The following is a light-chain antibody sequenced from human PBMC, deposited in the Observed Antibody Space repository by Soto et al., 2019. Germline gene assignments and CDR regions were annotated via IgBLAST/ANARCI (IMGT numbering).Light chain of an antibody. Sequence: QSALTQPASVSGSPGQSITISCTGTSSDVGGYNYVSWYQQHPGKAPKLMINDVSNRPSGVSNRFSGSKSGNTASLTISGLQAADEADYYCSSYTSSSTEVFGGGTKLTVL. CDR2: DVS. V-gene: IGLV2-14*01. CDR3: SSYTSSSTEV. J-gene: IGLJ2*01. CDR1: SSDVGGYNY.